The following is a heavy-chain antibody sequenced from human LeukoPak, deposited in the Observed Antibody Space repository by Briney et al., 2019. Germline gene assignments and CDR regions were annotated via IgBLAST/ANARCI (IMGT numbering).Heavy chain of an antibody. D-gene: IGHD6-13*01. CDR1: GGSFSGYY. J-gene: IGHJ4*02. Sequence: SETLSLTCAVYGGSFSGYYWSWIRQPPGKGLEWIGEINHSGSTNYNPSPKSRVTISVDTSKNQFSLKLSSVTAADTAVYYCARGGLTLAAAGTTLYYFDYWGQGTLVTVSS. CDR3: ARGGLTLAAAGTTLYYFDY. CDR2: INHSGST. V-gene: IGHV4-34*01.